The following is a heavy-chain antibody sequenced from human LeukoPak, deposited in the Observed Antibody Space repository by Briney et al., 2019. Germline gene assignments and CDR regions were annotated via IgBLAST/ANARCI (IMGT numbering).Heavy chain of an antibody. CDR3: AKEGPRHGYYDSSGLPFDY. D-gene: IGHD3-22*01. V-gene: IGHV3-11*01. J-gene: IGHJ4*02. CDR2: ISGGSRTI. Sequence: GGSLRLSCAASGFTFSDYYMNWIRQAPGKGLEWVSSISGGSRTINYADSVKGRFTTSRDNAKNSLYLQMNSLRAEDTAVYYCAKEGPRHGYYDSSGLPFDYWGQGTLVTVSS. CDR1: GFTFSDYY.